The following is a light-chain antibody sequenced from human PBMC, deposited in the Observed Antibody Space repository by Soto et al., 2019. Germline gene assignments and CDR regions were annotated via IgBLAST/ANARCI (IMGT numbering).Light chain of an antibody. CDR3: QQYNNWPPYT. J-gene: IGKJ2*01. Sequence: EILMTQSPATLSVSPGETATLSCRASQSVSTKLAWYQQKPGQPPRLLIYGAYTRATDIPARFSGSGSGTEFTLTIIGLQSEDFAVYYCQQYNNWPPYTFGQGTRLEI. CDR1: QSVSTK. CDR2: GAY. V-gene: IGKV3-15*01.